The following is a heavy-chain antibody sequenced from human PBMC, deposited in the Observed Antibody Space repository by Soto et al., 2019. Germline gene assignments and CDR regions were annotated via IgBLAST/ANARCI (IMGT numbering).Heavy chain of an antibody. CDR2: IWYDGSNK. J-gene: IGHJ6*02. Sequence: GSLRLSCAASGFTFSSYGMHGVRQAPGKGLEWVAVIWYDGSNKYYADSVKGRFTISRDNSKNTLYLQMNSLRAEDTAVYYCARDRDFWSGYTGMDVWGQGTTVTVSS. CDR1: GFTFSSYG. D-gene: IGHD3-3*01. V-gene: IGHV3-33*01. CDR3: ARDRDFWSGYTGMDV.